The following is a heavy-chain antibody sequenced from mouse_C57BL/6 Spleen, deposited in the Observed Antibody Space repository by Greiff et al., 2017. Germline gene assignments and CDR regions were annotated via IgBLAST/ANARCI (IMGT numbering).Heavy chain of an antibody. CDR1: GFTFSSYA. Sequence: EVMLVESGGGLVKPGGSLKLSCAASGFTFSSYAMSWVRQTPEKRLEWVATISDGGSYTYYPDNVKGRFTISRDNAKNNLYLQMSHLKSEDTAMYYCAREVYGSSSWYFDVWGTGTTVTVSS. V-gene: IGHV5-4*01. J-gene: IGHJ1*03. D-gene: IGHD1-1*01. CDR2: ISDGGSYT. CDR3: AREVYGSSSWYFDV.